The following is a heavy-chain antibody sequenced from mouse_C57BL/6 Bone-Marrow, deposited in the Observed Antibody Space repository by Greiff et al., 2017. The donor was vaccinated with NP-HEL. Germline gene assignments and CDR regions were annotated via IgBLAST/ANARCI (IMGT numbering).Heavy chain of an antibody. V-gene: IGHV5-6*02. D-gene: IGHD2-5*01. J-gene: IGHJ4*01. CDR2: ISSGGSYT. CDR3: ARPPYSTYFMDY. CDR1: GFTFSSYG. Sequence: EVKLVESGGDLVKPGGSLKLSCAASGFTFSSYGMSWVRQTPDKRLEWVATISSGGSYTYYPDSVKGRFTISRDNAKNTLYLQMSSLKSEDTAMYYCARPPYSTYFMDYWGQGTSVTVSS.